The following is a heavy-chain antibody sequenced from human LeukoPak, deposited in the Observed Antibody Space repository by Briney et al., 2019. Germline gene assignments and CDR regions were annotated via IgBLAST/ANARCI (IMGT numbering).Heavy chain of an antibody. J-gene: IGHJ5*02. D-gene: IGHD3-10*01. CDR3: ARVRGGSGSYAWFDP. Sequence: SETLSLTCTVSGESISSGSYYWSWIRQPAGKGVEWIGRIYSRGNTDYNASLKSRVCISLDTSKNQFSLELSSVTAADTAVYFCARVRGGSGSYAWFDPWGQGTQVTVSS. CDR1: GESISSGSYY. V-gene: IGHV4-61*02. CDR2: IYSRGNT.